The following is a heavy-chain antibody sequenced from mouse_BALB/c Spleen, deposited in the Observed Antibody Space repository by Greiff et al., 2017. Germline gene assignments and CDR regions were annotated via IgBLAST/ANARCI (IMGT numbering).Heavy chain of an antibody. CDR1: GDSITSGY. Sequence: EVQLQQSGPSLVKPSQTLSLTCSVTGDSITSGYWNWIRKFPGNKLEYMGYISYSGSTYYNPSLKSRISITRDTSKNQYYLQLNSVTTEDTATYYCAKGATMITTSAMDYWGQGTSVTVSS. D-gene: IGHD2-4*01. CDR3: AKGATMITTSAMDY. CDR2: ISYSGST. V-gene: IGHV3-8*02. J-gene: IGHJ4*01.